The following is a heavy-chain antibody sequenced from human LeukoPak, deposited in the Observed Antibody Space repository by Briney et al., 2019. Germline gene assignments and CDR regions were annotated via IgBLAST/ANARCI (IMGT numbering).Heavy chain of an antibody. CDR1: GGTFSSYA. Sequence: GASVKVSCKASGGTFSSYAISWVRQAPGQGLEWMGRIIPILGIANYAQKFQGRVTITADRSTSTAYMELSSLRSDDTAVYYCARDLKLRRYYDSSGFDYWGQGTLVTVSS. J-gene: IGHJ4*02. CDR3: ARDLKLRRYYDSSGFDY. D-gene: IGHD3-22*01. CDR2: IIPILGIA. V-gene: IGHV1-69*04.